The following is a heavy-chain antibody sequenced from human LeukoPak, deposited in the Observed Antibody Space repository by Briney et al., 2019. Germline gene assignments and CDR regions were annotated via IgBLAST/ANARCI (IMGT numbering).Heavy chain of an antibody. J-gene: IGHJ4*02. V-gene: IGHV3-23*01. CDR1: GFTFSSYA. D-gene: IGHD2-15*01. CDR2: ISGSGGGT. Sequence: GGSLRLSCVASGFTFSSYAMGWVRQAPGKGLEWVSAISGSGGGTYYADSVKGRFTISRDNSENTLYLQMNSLRADDTAVYYCAKCPSGGSCYAAFDYWGQGTLVTVSS. CDR3: AKCPSGGSCYAAFDY.